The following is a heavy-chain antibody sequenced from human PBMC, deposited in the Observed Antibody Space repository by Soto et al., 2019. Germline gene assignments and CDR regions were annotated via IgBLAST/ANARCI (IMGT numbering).Heavy chain of an antibody. CDR1: GFTFSSYA. J-gene: IGHJ4*02. D-gene: IGHD5-12*01. CDR3: AKDLGYSGYDYLGALYFDY. V-gene: IGHV3-23*01. CDR2: ISGSGGST. Sequence: GGSLRLSCAASGFTFSSYAISWGRQAPGKGLEWVSAISGSGGSTYYADSVKGRFTISRDNSKNTLYLQMNSLRAEDTAVYYCAKDLGYSGYDYLGALYFDYWGQGTLVTVSS.